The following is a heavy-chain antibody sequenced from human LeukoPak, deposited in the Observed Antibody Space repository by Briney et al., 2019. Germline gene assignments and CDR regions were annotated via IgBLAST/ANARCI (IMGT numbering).Heavy chain of an antibody. CDR1: GFTFSSYV. D-gene: IGHD1-26*01. CDR2: ISNSGGST. V-gene: IGHV3-23*01. CDR3: AKEIGGSYYWYFDL. Sequence: GGSLRLSCAASGFTFSSYVMSWVRQAPGKGLEWVSSISNSGGSTYYADSVRGRFTISRDTSKNTLYLQMNNLRAEDTALYYCAKEIGGSYYWYFDLWGRGTLVTVSS. J-gene: IGHJ2*01.